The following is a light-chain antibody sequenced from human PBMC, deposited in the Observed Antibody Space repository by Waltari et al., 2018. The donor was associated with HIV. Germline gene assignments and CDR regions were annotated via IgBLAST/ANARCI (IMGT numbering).Light chain of an antibody. J-gene: IGKJ4*01. Sequence: DVPVTQPPSPLSVSLGDRGLIPCRASQDITGFLAWFQHRPGTAPKSLIYGTSTLQSGVPSSKFSGSGSGTEFILTITNLQPEDTGTYYCQQYSAYPLTFGGGTKVEI. CDR3: QQYSAYPLT. V-gene: IGKV1-16*02. CDR2: GTS. CDR1: QDITGF.